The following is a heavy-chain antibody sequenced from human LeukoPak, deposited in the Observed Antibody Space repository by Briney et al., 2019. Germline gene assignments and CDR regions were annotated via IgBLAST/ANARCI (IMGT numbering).Heavy chain of an antibody. Sequence: GASVKVSCKASGYMFTNYAMNWVRQAPGQGLEWMGWINTNTGNPTYAQGFTGRFVFSLDTPVSTAYLQISSLKAEDTAVYYCARAWDTAVETVDYWGQGTLVTVSS. V-gene: IGHV7-4-1*02. CDR1: GYMFTNYA. D-gene: IGHD5-18*01. J-gene: IGHJ4*02. CDR3: ARAWDTAVETVDY. CDR2: INTNTGNP.